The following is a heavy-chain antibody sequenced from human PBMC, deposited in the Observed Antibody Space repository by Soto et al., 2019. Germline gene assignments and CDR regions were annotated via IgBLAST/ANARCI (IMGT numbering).Heavy chain of an antibody. Sequence: QVQLVESGGGVVQPGRSLRLSCAASGFTFSRHTMHWVRQAPGKGLEWVAAISDDGSNTYYADSVKGRFTISRDNSKNTLSLHMNSMSSEDTAVHHCARDVYYDFWSGFNTQPYYFDDWGQGTLVTVSS. D-gene: IGHD3-3*01. CDR1: GFTFSRHT. CDR2: ISDDGSNT. V-gene: IGHV3-30-3*01. CDR3: ARDVYYDFWSGFNTQPYYFDD. J-gene: IGHJ4*02.